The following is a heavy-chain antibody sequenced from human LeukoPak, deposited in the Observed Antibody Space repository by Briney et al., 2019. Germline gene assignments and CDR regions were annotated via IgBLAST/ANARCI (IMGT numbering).Heavy chain of an antibody. CDR1: GFTFSSSA. CDR3: AKQLGYCSDGSCYFPY. D-gene: IGHD2-15*01. V-gene: IGHV3-23*01. CDR2: ISNNGGYT. J-gene: IGHJ4*02. Sequence: GGSLRLSCAASGFTFSSSAMSWVRQAPGKGLEWVSAISNNGGYTYYADSVQGRFTISRDNSKSTLCLQMNSLRAEDTAVYYCAKQLGYCSDGSCYFPYWGQGTLVIVSS.